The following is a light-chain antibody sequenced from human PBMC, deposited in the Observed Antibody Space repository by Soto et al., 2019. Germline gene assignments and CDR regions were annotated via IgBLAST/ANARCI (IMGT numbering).Light chain of an antibody. CDR2: DVS. CDR3: CSYAGSYTYV. V-gene: IGLV2-11*01. Sequence: QSALTQPRSVSGSPGQSVTISCTGTSSDVGGYNYVSWYQQHPGKAPKVMIYDVSKRPSGVPDRFSGSKSGSTASLTISGLLAEDEADYYCCSYAGSYTYVFGTGTKVIVL. J-gene: IGLJ1*01. CDR1: SSDVGGYNY.